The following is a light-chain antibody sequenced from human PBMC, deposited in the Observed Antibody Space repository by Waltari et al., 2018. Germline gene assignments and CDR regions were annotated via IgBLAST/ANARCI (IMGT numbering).Light chain of an antibody. CDR1: QSLARSY. V-gene: IGKV3-20*01. CDR3: HQYVSSPTT. J-gene: IGKJ3*01. Sequence: EVVLTQSPGTLSLSPGERATLSCRASQSLARSYLAWYQHKPGQAPRLLVFGASTMATGIPDRFSGTGSGKDFTLTISRLEPEDSGVYYCHQYVSSPTTFGPGTKVDIK. CDR2: GAS.